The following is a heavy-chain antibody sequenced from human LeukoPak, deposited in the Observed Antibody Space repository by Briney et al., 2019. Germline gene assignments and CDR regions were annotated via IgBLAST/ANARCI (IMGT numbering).Heavy chain of an antibody. V-gene: IGHV1-2*02. D-gene: IGHD2-21*01. J-gene: IGHJ3*02. CDR1: GYTFTGSY. Sequence: ASVKVSCKASGYTFTGSYLHWVRQARGQGLEWMAWINPNNGGTDYAQKFQGRVTMTRDTSISTAFMELSRLRSDDTAVYYCARSYERAFDIWGQGTMVTVSS. CDR2: INPNNGGT. CDR3: ARSYERAFDI.